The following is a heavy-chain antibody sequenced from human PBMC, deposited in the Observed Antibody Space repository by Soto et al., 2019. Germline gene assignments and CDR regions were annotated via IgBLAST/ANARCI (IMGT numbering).Heavy chain of an antibody. V-gene: IGHV3-64D*06. CDR2: ISSNGGST. CDR3: VKDHRYSGYDWSWFDP. CDR1: GFTFSSYA. Sequence: PGGSLRLSCSASGFTFSSYAMHWVRQAPGKGLEYVSAISSNGGSTYYADSVKGRFTISRDNSKNTLYLQMSSLRAEDTAVYYCVKDHRYSGYDWSWFDPWGQGTLVTVSS. J-gene: IGHJ5*02. D-gene: IGHD5-12*01.